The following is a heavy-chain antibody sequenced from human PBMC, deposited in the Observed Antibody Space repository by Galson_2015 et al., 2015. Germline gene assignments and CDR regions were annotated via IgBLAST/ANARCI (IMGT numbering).Heavy chain of an antibody. J-gene: IGHJ2*01. CDR2: IGTAGDT. CDR1: GFTFSNYD. CDR3: VRGSTAIFGVVIMDWYFDL. Sequence: LRLSCAASGFTFSNYDMHWVRQASGKGLEWVSGIGTAGDTYYPGSVKGRFTISRENAKNSLYLQMNSLRAGDTAVYYCVRGSTAIFGVVIMDWYFDLWGRGTLVTVSS. D-gene: IGHD3-3*01. V-gene: IGHV3-13*01.